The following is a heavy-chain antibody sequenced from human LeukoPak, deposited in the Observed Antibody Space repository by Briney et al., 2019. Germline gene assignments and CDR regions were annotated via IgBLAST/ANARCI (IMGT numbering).Heavy chain of an antibody. CDR1: VFTFISYS. CDR2: IISSSIYI. V-gene: IGHV3-21*01. D-gene: IGHD6-19*01. Sequence: GGALRLSSAASVFTFISYSMNCVRQAPGKRLERVSSIISSSIYIYYADSVKGRFTISRENAKNSLYLQMNSLRAEDTAVYYCVSSGWYGGGYYFDYWGQGTLVTVSS. J-gene: IGHJ4*02. CDR3: VSSGWYGGGYYFDY.